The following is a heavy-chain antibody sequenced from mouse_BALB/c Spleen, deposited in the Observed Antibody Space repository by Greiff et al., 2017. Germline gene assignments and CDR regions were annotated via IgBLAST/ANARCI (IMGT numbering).Heavy chain of an antibody. Sequence: VKLVESGPGLVAPSQSLSITCTVSGFSLTSYGVHWVRQPPGKGLEWLGVIWAGGSTNYNSALMSRLSISKDNSKSQVFLKMNSLQTDDTAMYYCARQGYGNYYYAMDYWGQGTSVTVSS. CDR1: GFSLTSYG. V-gene: IGHV2-9*02. CDR2: IWAGGST. J-gene: IGHJ4*01. CDR3: ARQGYGNYYYAMDY. D-gene: IGHD2-10*02.